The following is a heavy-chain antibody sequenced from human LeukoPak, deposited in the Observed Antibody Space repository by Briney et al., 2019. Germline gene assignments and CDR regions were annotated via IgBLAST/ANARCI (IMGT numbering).Heavy chain of an antibody. Sequence: GGSLRLSCAASGFPFSSYVMHWVRQAPGKGLEWVAVISYDGSNKYYADSVKGRFTISRDNSKNTLYLQMNSLRAEDTAVDYCARDFNDSSGLAYWGQGTLVTVSS. CDR1: GFPFSSYV. D-gene: IGHD3-22*01. CDR3: ARDFNDSSGLAY. V-gene: IGHV3-30*19. J-gene: IGHJ4*02. CDR2: ISYDGSNK.